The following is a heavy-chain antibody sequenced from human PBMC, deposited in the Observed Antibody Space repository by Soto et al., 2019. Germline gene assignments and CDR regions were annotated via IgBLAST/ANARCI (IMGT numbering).Heavy chain of an antibody. CDR2: IGTAGDT. CDR1: GFTFSSYD. Sequence: GGSLRLSCAASGFTFSSYDMHWVRQATGKGLEWVSAIGTAGDTYYPGSVKGRFTISRENAKNSLYLQMNSLRAGDTAVYYCARDRYKDYMDVWGKGTTVTVSS. D-gene: IGHD1-20*01. J-gene: IGHJ6*03. CDR3: ARDRYKDYMDV. V-gene: IGHV3-13*01.